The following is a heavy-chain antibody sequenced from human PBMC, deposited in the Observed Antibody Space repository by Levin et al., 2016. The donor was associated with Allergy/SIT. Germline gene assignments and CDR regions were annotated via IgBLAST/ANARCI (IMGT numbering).Heavy chain of an antibody. Sequence: SETLSLTCTVSGGSISSSSYYWGWIRQPPGKGLEWIGSIYYSGSTYYNPSLKSRVTISVDTSKNQFSLKLSSVTAADTAVYYCARLGYYDFWSGYYLVAAAIAYYYMDVWGKGTTVTVSS. CDR3: ARLGYYDFWSGYYLVAAAIAYYYMDV. CDR1: GGSISSSSYY. V-gene: IGHV4-39*01. CDR2: IYYSGST. D-gene: IGHD3-3*01. J-gene: IGHJ6*03.